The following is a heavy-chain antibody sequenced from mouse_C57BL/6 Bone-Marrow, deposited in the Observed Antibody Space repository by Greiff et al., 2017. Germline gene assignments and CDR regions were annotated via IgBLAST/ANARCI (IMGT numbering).Heavy chain of an antibody. J-gene: IGHJ2*01. CDR1: GFTFSSYA. V-gene: IGHV5-9-1*02. D-gene: IGHD2-3*01. CDR3: TREGGGYYVRYFDY. Sequence: EVQRVESGEGLVKPGGSLKLSCAASGFTFSSYAMSWVRQTPEKRLEWVAYISSGGDYIYYADTVKGRFTISRDNARNTLYLQMSSLKSEDTAMYYWTREGGGYYVRYFDYWGQGTTLTVSS. CDR2: ISSGGDYI.